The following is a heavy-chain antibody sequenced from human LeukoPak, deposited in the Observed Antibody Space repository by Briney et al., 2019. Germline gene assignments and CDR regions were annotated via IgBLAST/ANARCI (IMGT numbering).Heavy chain of an antibody. V-gene: IGHV3-23*01. Sequence: PGGSLRLSCAVSGITLSNYGMSWVRQTPGKGLEWVAGISDSGGRTNYADSVKGRFTISRDNPKNTLYLQMNSLRDEDTAVYFCAKRGVVIRVILVGFHKEAQYFDSWGQGALVTVSS. CDR1: GITLSNYG. CDR3: AKRGVVIRVILVGFHKEAQYFDS. J-gene: IGHJ4*02. D-gene: IGHD3-22*01. CDR2: ISDSGGRT.